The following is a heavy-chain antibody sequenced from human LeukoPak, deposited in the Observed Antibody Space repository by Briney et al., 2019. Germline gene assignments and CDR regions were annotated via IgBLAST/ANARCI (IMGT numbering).Heavy chain of an antibody. D-gene: IGHD4-17*01. V-gene: IGHV3-74*01. CDR2: IKTDGSIT. CDR1: GFTFSSYW. CDR3: ARDRTVTTLFDY. Sequence: PGGSLRLSCAASGFTFSSYWMHWFRQAPGKGLVWVSRIKTDGSITGYADSVKDRFTISRDNAKNTLYLQMNSLRAEDTAVYYCARDRTVTTLFDYWGQGTLVTVSS. J-gene: IGHJ4*02.